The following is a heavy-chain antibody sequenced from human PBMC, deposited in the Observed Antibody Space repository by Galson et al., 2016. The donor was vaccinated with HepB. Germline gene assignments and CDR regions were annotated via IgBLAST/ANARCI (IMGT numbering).Heavy chain of an antibody. CDR3: ASDTLVVSRGVIFYMDV. V-gene: IGHV3-21*01. CDR2: ISGSYYT. Sequence: LRLSCAASGFPFSSYSMNWVRQAPGKGLEWVSSISGSYYTNYADSVKGRFTISRDNAKNSVYLQINSPRAEDTAVYYCASDTLVVSRGVIFYMDVWGKGTTVTVAS. D-gene: IGHD3-10*01. CDR1: GFPFSSYS. J-gene: IGHJ6*03.